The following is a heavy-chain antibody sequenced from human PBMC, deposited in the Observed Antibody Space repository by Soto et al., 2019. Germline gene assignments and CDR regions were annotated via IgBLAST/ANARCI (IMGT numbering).Heavy chain of an antibody. D-gene: IGHD4-17*01. Sequence: ASVKVSCKASGGTFSSYAISWVRQAPGQGLEWMGGIIPIFGTANYAQKFQGRVTITADESTSTAYMELSSLRSEDTAVYYCARDGSYGDYLYCFDYWGQGXLVNVPS. CDR2: IIPIFGTA. CDR1: GGTFSSYA. CDR3: ARDGSYGDYLYCFDY. J-gene: IGHJ4*02. V-gene: IGHV1-69*13.